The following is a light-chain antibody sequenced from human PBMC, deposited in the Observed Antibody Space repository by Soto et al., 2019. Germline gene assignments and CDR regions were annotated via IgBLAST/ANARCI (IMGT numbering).Light chain of an antibody. CDR1: QTISTY. CDR2: AAA. CDR3: QQTYVTPPWA. J-gene: IGKJ1*01. V-gene: IGKV1-39*01. Sequence: DIQMTQSPSPLSASVGDRVTITCRASQTISTYLNWYQQKPGKAPKLLIFAAANLEIGIPSRFSGSGSGTDFTLSISNLQPEDFATYFCQQTYVTPPWAFGQGTKVDIK.